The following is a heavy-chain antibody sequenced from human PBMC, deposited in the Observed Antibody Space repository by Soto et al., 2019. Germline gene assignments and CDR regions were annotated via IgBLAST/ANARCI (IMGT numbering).Heavy chain of an antibody. J-gene: IGHJ4*02. CDR3: ARDRTFDY. CDR1: GLSFSTYA. V-gene: IGHV3-30-3*01. Sequence: QVQLVESGGGVVQPGRSLRLSCAASGLSFSTYAMHWVRQAPGKGLEWVAVISYDGSNKYYADSVKGRFTISGDNSKNTLYLQMNSLRAEDTAVYYCARDRTFDYWGQGSLVTVSS. CDR2: ISYDGSNK.